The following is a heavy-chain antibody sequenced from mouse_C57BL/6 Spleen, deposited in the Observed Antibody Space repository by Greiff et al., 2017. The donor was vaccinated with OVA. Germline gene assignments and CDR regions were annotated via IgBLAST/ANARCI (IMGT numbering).Heavy chain of an antibody. CDR3: ARGGYDYEVVYCDY. D-gene: IGHD2-4*01. CDR1: GYTFTSYW. Sequence: QVQLQQPGAELVKPGASVKLSCKASGYTFTSYWMHWVKQRPGQGLEWIGMIHPNSGSTNYNEKFKSKATLTVDKSSSTAYMQLSSLTSEDSAVYYCARGGYDYEVVYCDYWGQGTTLTVSS. J-gene: IGHJ2*01. V-gene: IGHV1-64*01. CDR2: IHPNSGST.